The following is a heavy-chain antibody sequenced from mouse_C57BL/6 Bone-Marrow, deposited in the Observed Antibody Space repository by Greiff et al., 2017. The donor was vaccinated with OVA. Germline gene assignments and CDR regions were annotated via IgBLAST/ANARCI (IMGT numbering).Heavy chain of an antibody. Sequence: QVQLQQSGPELVKPGASVKISCKASGYSFTSYYIHWVKQRPGQGLEWIGWIYPGSGNTKYNEKFKGKATLTADTSSSTAYMQLSSLTSEDSAVYYCAPTAYWYFDVWGTGTTVTVSS. CDR1: GYSFTSYY. CDR2: IYPGSGNT. CDR3: APTAYWYFDV. V-gene: IGHV1-66*01. D-gene: IGHD1-2*01. J-gene: IGHJ1*03.